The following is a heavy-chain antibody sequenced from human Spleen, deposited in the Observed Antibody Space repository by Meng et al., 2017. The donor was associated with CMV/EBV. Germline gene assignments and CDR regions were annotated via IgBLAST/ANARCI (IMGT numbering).Heavy chain of an antibody. Sequence: AASGFTFSDYYMSWIRQAPGKGLEWVSSISGSRTYVYYTDSVKGRFTISRDNAKNSLYLQMNSLRAEDTAVYYCARDGLIPADALDVWGQGTVVTVSS. D-gene: IGHD2-2*01. CDR1: GFTFSDYY. CDR2: ISGSRTYV. CDR3: ARDGLIPADALDV. J-gene: IGHJ3*01. V-gene: IGHV3-11*06.